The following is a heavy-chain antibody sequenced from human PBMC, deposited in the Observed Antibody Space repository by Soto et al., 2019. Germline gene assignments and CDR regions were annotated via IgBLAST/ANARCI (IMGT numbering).Heavy chain of an antibody. Sequence: SETLSLTCTVSGGSISSYYWSWIRQPPGKGLEWIGYIFYSGSTNYNPSLKSRLTISVDTSKNQFSLKLSSVTAADTAVYYCARTDGYYTFDYWGQGTLVTVS. V-gene: IGHV4-59*08. CDR2: IFYSGST. CDR1: GGSISSYY. CDR3: ARTDGYYTFDY. D-gene: IGHD2-2*02. J-gene: IGHJ4*02.